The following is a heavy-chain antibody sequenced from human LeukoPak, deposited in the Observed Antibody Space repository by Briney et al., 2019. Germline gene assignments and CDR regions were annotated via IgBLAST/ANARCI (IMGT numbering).Heavy chain of an antibody. V-gene: IGHV3-9*01. CDR3: ARRKGYGWFDP. CDR2: ISWNSGSI. Sequence: PGRSLRLSCAASGFTFDDYAMHWVRQAPGKGLEWVSGISWNSGSIGYADSVKGRFTISRDNAKNSLYLQMNSLRAEDTAVYYCARRKGYGWFDPWGQGTLVTVSS. CDR1: GFTFDDYA. D-gene: IGHD3-10*01. J-gene: IGHJ5*02.